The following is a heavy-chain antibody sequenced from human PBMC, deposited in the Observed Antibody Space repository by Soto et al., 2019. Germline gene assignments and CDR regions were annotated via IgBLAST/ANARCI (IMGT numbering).Heavy chain of an antibody. D-gene: IGHD1-7*01. CDR3: AGPPELTRIYYYYGMDV. CDR2: IIPIFGTA. V-gene: IGHV1-69*12. CDR1: GGTFSSYA. Sequence: QVQLVQSGAEVKKPGSSGKVSCKASGGTFSSYAISWVRQAPGQGLEWMGGIIPIFGTANYAQKFQGRVTITADESTSTASMELSSRRSEDTAVYYCAGPPELTRIYYYYGMDVWGQGTTVTV. J-gene: IGHJ6*02.